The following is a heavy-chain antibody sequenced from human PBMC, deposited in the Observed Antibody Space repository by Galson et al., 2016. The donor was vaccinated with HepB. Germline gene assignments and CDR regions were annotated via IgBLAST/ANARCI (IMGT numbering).Heavy chain of an antibody. CDR3: ASDLVVATVPSPLNF. Sequence: SETLSLTCVVSGGSINRNDYYWGWIRQSPGKGLEWLGSIYYTGTPYYTPSLASRVIISIDTSKNQLSLKLRYVTAADTAIYYCASDLVVATVPSPLNFWGQGTVVTVSS. V-gene: IGHV4-39*01. D-gene: IGHD2-21*02. J-gene: IGHJ4*02. CDR2: IYYTGTP. CDR1: GGSINRNDYY.